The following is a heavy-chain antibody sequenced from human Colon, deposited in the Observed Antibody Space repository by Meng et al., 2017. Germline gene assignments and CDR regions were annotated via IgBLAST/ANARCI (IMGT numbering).Heavy chain of an antibody. CDR3: ARVHYGDYPFDY. D-gene: IGHD4-17*01. CDR2: ITAGNDNT. V-gene: IGHV1-3*01. Sequence: QVQFVQSGAEVKEPGASMKVSCKASGYTFSNYAIHWVRQAPGQRLEWMGCITAGNDNTRYPQKFQGRVTITRDTSASTAYMELRSLRSDDTAVYYCARVHYGDYPFDYWGQGTLVTVSS. J-gene: IGHJ4*02. CDR1: GYTFSNYA.